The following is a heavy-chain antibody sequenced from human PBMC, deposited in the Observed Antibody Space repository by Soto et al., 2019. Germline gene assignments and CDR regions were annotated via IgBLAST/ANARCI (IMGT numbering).Heavy chain of an antibody. J-gene: IGHJ4*02. CDR1: GYTFTSYY. Sequence: ASVKVSCKASGYTFTSYYMHWVRQAPGQGLEWMGIINPSGGSTSYAQKFQGRVTMTRDTSTSTVYMELSSLRSEDTAVYYCARVLEPGYSSGWYYSDYWVQGTLVNVSS. CDR2: INPSGGST. V-gene: IGHV1-46*01. D-gene: IGHD6-19*01. CDR3: ARVLEPGYSSGWYYSDY.